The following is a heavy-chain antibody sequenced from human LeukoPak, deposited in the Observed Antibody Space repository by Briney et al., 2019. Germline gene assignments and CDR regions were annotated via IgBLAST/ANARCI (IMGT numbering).Heavy chain of an antibody. D-gene: IGHD6-13*01. J-gene: IGHJ4*02. CDR3: AYSSSWSYYFDY. V-gene: IGHV4-4*02. CDR2: INHSGST. Sequence: PSETLSLTCAVSGGSISSSNWWSWVRQPPGKGLEWIGEINHSGSTNYNPSLKSRVTISVDTSKNQFSLKLSSVTAADTAVYYCAYSSSWSYYFDYWGQGTLVTVSS. CDR1: GGSISSSNW.